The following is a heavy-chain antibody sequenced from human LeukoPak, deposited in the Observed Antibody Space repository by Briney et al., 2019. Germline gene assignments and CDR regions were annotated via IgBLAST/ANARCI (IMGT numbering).Heavy chain of an antibody. CDR1: GFTFSSYW. J-gene: IGHJ4*02. CDR2: INSDGSST. Sequence: GGSLRLSCAASGFTFSSYWMHWVRQAPGKGLVWVSRINSDGSSTSYADSVKGRFTISRDNAKNTLYLQMNSLRAEDTAVYYCASRAHFWSGPGGWGQGTLVTVSS. V-gene: IGHV3-74*01. D-gene: IGHD3-3*02. CDR3: ASRAHFWSGPGG.